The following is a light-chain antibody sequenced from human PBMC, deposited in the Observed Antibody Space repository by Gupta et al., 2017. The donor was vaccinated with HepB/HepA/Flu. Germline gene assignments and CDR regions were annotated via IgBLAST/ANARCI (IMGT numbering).Light chain of an antibody. J-gene: IGKJ5*01. Sequence: EIVLTQSPATLSLSPGERATLSCRASQSVSSYLAWYQQKPGQAPRLLIYDASNRATGIQARFSGSGDGTDFTLTISSREPEDFAVYYCQQRSYGHPEVTFGQGTRMEIK. CDR3: QQRSYGHPEVT. V-gene: IGKV3-11*01. CDR2: DAS. CDR1: QSVSSY.